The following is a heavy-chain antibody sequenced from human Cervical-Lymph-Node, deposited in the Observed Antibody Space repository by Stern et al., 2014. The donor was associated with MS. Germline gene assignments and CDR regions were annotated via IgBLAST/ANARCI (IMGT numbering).Heavy chain of an antibody. CDR2: IYYSGST. Sequence: QVQLQESGPGLVKPSQTLSLTCTVSGGSISSGGYYWSWLRQHPGKGLEWIGYIYYSGSTYYHPAPRSRATISVDTTKNQFSLKLSSVTAADTAVYYCARTPCDFWGGYYGLDYWGQGTLVTVSS. V-gene: IGHV4-31*03. J-gene: IGHJ4*02. CDR3: ARTPCDFWGGYYGLDY. CDR1: GGSISSGGYY. D-gene: IGHD3-3*01.